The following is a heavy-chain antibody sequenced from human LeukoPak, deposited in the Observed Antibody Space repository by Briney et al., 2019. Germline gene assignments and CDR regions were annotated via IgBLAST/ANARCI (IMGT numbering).Heavy chain of an antibody. D-gene: IGHD2-2*01. CDR2: IKQDGSEK. V-gene: IGHV3-7*01. Sequence: GGSLRLSCAASGFTFSSYWMSWVRQAPGKGLEWVANIKQDGSEKYYVDSVKGRFTISRDNAKNSLYLQMNSLRAEDTAVYYCARDDEYCSSTSRYPNNWFDPWGQGTLVTVSS. CDR1: GFTFSSYW. CDR3: ARDDEYCSSTSRYPNNWFDP. J-gene: IGHJ5*02.